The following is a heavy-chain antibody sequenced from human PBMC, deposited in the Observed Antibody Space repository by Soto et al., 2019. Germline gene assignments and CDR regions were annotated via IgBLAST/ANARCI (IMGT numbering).Heavy chain of an antibody. CDR1: GGTFSSYA. CDR3: ARERGSYDYYYGMDV. D-gene: IGHD1-26*01. CDR2: IIPIFGTA. Sequence: GASVKVSCKASGGTFSSYAISWVRQAPGQGLEWMGGIIPIFGTANYAQKFQGRVTITADESTSTAYMELSSLRSEDTAVYYCARERGSYDYYYGMDVWGQGTTVTVSS. V-gene: IGHV1-69*13. J-gene: IGHJ6*02.